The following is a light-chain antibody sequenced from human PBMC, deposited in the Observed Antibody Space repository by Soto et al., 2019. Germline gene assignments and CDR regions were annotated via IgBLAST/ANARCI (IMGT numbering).Light chain of an antibody. CDR3: QQYDNLPLT. CDR2: DAS. J-gene: IGKJ4*01. Sequence: DIQMTQSPSSLSASVGDRVTITCRASQIISSYLNWYQQKPGKAPKLLIYDASNLETGVPSRFSGSGSGTDFTFTISSLQPEDIATYYCQQYDNLPLTFGGGTKVDIK. V-gene: IGKV1-33*01. CDR1: QIISSY.